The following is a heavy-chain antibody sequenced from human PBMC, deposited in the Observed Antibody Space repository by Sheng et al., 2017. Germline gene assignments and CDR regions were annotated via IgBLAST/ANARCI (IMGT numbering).Heavy chain of an antibody. J-gene: IGHJ4*02. V-gene: IGHV3-30*04. D-gene: IGHD4-17*01. CDR2: ISYDGSNK. Sequence: QVQLVESGGGVVQPGRSLRLSCAASGFTFSSYAMHWVRQAPGKGLEWVAVISYDGSNKYYADSVKDRFTISRDNSKNTLYLQMNSLRAEDTAVYYCARERIVGTNDYGDYWVLDYWGQGTLVTVSS. CDR1: GFTFSSYA. CDR3: ARERIVGTNDYGDYWVLDY.